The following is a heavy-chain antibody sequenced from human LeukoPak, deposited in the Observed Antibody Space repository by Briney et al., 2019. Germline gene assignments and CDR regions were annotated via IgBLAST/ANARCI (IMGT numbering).Heavy chain of an antibody. V-gene: IGHV4-61*05. D-gene: IGHD4-17*01. CDR3: ARHSEYGDYNDY. J-gene: IGHJ4*02. Sequence: SETLSLTCTVSGGSISSSSYYWSWIRQPPGKGLEWIGYIYYSGSTNYNPSLKSRVTISVDTSKNQFSLKLSSVTAADTAVYYCARHSEYGDYNDYWGQGTLVTASS. CDR1: GGSISSSSYY. CDR2: IYYSGST.